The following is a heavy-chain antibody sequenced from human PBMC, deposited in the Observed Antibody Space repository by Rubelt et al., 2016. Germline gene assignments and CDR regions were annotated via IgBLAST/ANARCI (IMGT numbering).Heavy chain of an antibody. Sequence: QLQLHESGPGLVKPSETLSLTCTVSGGSISSITYKWAWVRQPPEKGLEWIASIHYSERTDYNPSLTSRVTISVDTSKNQFSLKLSSGTAAETAGYYCAGDAGSGSYYINWFDPWGQGTLVTVSS. J-gene: IGHJ5*02. V-gene: IGHV4-39*07. D-gene: IGHD3-10*01. CDR3: AGDAGSGSYYINWFDP. CDR1: GGSISSITYK. CDR2: IHYSERT.